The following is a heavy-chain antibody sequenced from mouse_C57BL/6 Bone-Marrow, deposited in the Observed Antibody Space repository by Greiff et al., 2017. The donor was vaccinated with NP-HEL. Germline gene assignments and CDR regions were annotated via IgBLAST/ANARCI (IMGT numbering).Heavy chain of an antibody. V-gene: IGHV5-12*01. J-gene: IGHJ4*01. D-gene: IGHD2-4*01. Sequence: EVQRVESGGGLVQPGGSLKLSCAASGFTFSDYYMYWVRQTPEKRLEWVAYISNGGGSTYYPDTVKGRFTISRDNAKNTLYLQMSRLKSEDTAMYYCARRGDYDRSYYAMDYWGQGTSVTVSS. CDR2: ISNGGGST. CDR3: ARRGDYDRSYYAMDY. CDR1: GFTFSDYY.